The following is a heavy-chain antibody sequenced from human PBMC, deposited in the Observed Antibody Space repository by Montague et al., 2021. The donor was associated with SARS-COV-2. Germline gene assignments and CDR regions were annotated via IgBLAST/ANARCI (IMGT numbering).Heavy chain of an antibody. V-gene: IGHV3-23*01. J-gene: IGHJ3*02. CDR2: ISGSGGST. D-gene: IGHD3-10*01. CDR3: AKDPELLWFRELFYDAFDI. CDR1: GFTFSSYA. Sequence: SLRLSCAASGFTFSSYAMSWVRQAPGKGLEWVSGISGSGGSTYYADSVKGRFTTSRDNSKKTLYLQMNSLRAEDTAVYYCAKDPELLWFRELFYDAFDIWGQGTMVTVSS.